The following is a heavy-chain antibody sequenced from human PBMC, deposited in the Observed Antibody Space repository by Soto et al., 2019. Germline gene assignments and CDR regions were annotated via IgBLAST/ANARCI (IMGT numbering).Heavy chain of an antibody. V-gene: IGHV1-18*04. CDR2: ISAYNGNT. J-gene: IGHJ6*02. D-gene: IGHD6-13*01. CDR3: AGSLVSSSWSRYYYYGMDF. Sequence: QVQLVQSGAEVKKPGASVKVSCKASGYTFTSYGISWVRQAPGQGLEWMGWISAYNGNTNYAQKLQGRVTMTTDTSTSTAYMELRSLRSDDTAVYYCAGSLVSSSWSRYYYYGMDFWGQGTTVTVSS. CDR1: GYTFTSYG.